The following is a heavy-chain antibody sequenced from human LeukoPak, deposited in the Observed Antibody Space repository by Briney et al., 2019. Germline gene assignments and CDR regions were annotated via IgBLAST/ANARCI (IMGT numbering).Heavy chain of an antibody. CDR3: ARDLEAANTYYFDY. D-gene: IGHD6-13*01. CDR1: GFTVSSSC. Sequence: AGGSLRLSCAASGFTVSSSCMSWVRQAPGKGLEWVSIISSAGTTYYADSVKGRFTISRDNSKNTVYLQVNSLRDEDTAVYYCARDLEAANTYYFDYWGQGTMVTVSS. CDR2: ISSAGTT. J-gene: IGHJ4*02. V-gene: IGHV3-66*01.